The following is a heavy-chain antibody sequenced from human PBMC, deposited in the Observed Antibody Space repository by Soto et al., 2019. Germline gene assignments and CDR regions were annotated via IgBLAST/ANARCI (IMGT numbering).Heavy chain of an antibody. CDR3: ARDFKESQYYYYCMDV. D-gene: IGHD3-10*01. V-gene: IGHV3-21*06. Sequence: EVQLVESGGGLVKPGGSLRLSCVVSGFTFSSYIMNWVRQAPGKGLEWVASISSGSNYTYYADSVKGRFTISRDNAKNSLYMQMNSLRAEDTALYYCARDFKESQYYYYCMDVWGKGTTVTVSS. CDR2: ISSGSNYT. CDR1: GFTFSSYI. J-gene: IGHJ6*03.